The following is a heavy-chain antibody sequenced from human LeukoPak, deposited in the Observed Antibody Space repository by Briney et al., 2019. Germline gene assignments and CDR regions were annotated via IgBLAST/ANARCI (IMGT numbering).Heavy chain of an antibody. CDR1: GYTFTNYW. D-gene: IGHD5-18*01. J-gene: IGHJ6*02. V-gene: IGHV5-51*01. CDR2: IYPGDSDT. CDR3: AKSYGYQGGYYYYGMDV. Sequence: GESLQISCEGSGYTFTNYWIVWVRQMPGKGLKWMGSIYPGDSDTRYSPSFQGQVTISADKSITTAYLQWSSLKASDTAMYYCAKSYGYQGGYYYYGMDVWGQGTTVTVSS.